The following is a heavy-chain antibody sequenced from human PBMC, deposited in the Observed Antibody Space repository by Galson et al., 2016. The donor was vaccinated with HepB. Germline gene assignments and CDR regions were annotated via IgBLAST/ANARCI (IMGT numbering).Heavy chain of an antibody. V-gene: IGHV1-2*06. CDR1: GYTFTGYY. CDR2: IIPNNGGT. Sequence: SVKVSCKASGYTFTGYYIHWVRQAPGQGLEWMGRIIPNNGGTNSPLKFQGRLTLTRDTSVSTVYMELSRLRSDDTAVYFCAKSRQLVPHDVGDMDVWGQGTTVTVSS. J-gene: IGHJ6*02. CDR3: AKSRQLVPHDVGDMDV. D-gene: IGHD6-6*01.